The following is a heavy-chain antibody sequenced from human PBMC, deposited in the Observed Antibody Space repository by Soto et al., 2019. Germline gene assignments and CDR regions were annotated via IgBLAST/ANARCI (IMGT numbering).Heavy chain of an antibody. J-gene: IGHJ4*02. Sequence: DVQLVESGGGSVRPGGSLHVSCATSGFALSSYAIEGVRQAPGQGLEWVAYISSSGLNIYYADSVKGRFSISRDNAKNLVYLQMHSLSAEDTAIYFCVRHRAYYYDRSGRGSFDSWGQGTQVTVSS. V-gene: IGHV3-48*03. D-gene: IGHD3-22*01. CDR1: GFALSSYA. CDR3: VRHRAYYYDRSGRGSFDS. CDR2: ISSSGLNI.